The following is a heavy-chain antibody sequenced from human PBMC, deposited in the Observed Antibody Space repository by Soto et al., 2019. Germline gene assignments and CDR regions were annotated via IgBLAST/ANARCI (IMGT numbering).Heavy chain of an antibody. CDR2: IALDGINK. D-gene: IGHD1-26*01. CDR3: AKDLCGHSAYFCERYFDL. CDR1: GFTFSFYG. Sequence: QMQLVESGGGVVQPGRSLRLSCAASGFTFSFYGMHWVRQAPGKGLEWVAVIALDGINKYYVDSVKGRFTISRDNSKNTLYLEMHSLRTEDTAVYYCAKDLCGHSAYFCERYFDLWGRGTPFTVSS. V-gene: IGHV3-30*18. J-gene: IGHJ2*01.